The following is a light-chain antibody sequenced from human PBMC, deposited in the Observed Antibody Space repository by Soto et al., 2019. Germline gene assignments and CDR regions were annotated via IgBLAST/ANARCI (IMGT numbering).Light chain of an antibody. CDR1: QSVSSS. Sequence: EIVLTQSPYTLSLSPGARATLSCRASQSVSSSLAWYQQIPGQAPRLLIYDASNRATGIPARFSGSGSGTDFTLTISSLEPEDFAVYYWQQRSNWPPEVTFGPGTKVDIK. V-gene: IGKV3-11*01. CDR2: DAS. J-gene: IGKJ3*01. CDR3: QQRSNWPPEVT.